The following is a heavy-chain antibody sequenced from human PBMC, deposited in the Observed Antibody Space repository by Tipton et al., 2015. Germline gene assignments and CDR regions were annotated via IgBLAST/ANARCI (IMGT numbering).Heavy chain of an antibody. CDR2: IYYSGNT. D-gene: IGHD5-12*01. CDR3: ARVKVATTLYYFDD. Sequence: TLSLTCTVSGGSISSGKYYWIWIRQHPGKSLEGIGYIYYSGNTYYNPYLKSRVTISVDTSKSQFTMKLTSETAADTSVYYCARVKVATTLYYFDDWGQGSLVTVSS. J-gene: IGHJ4*02. CDR1: GGSISSGKYY. V-gene: IGHV4-31*03.